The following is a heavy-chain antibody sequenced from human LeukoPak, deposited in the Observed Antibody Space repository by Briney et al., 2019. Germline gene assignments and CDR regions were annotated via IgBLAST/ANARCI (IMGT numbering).Heavy chain of an antibody. CDR3: AELGITMIGGV. J-gene: IGHJ6*04. CDR2: ITLSGTSI. Sequence: GGSLRLSCAASGFTFSSYNMNWVRQAPGKGLEWVSYITLSGTSIYYADSVKGRFTISRDNAKNSLYLQMNSLRAEDTAVYYCAELGITMIGGVWGKGTTVTISS. CDR1: GFTFSSYN. D-gene: IGHD3-10*02. V-gene: IGHV3-48*03.